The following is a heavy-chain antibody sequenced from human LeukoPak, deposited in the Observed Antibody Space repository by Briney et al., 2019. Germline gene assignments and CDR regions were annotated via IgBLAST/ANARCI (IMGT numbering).Heavy chain of an antibody. CDR1: GFTFSSYA. CDR3: AKDSPRNYYGSGSYPDY. J-gene: IGHJ4*02. Sequence: PGGSLRLSCAASGFTFSSYAMSWVRQAPGKGLEWVSAISGSGGSTYYADSVKGRFTISRDNSKNTLYLQMNSLRAEDTAVYYCAKDSPRNYYGSGSYPDYWGQGTLVTVSS. V-gene: IGHV3-23*01. D-gene: IGHD3-10*01. CDR2: ISGSGGST.